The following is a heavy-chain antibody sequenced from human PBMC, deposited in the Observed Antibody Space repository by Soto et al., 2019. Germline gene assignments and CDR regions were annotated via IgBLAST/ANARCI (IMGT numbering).Heavy chain of an antibody. CDR3: ARDRGDYDSSGYSYYFDY. J-gene: IGHJ4*02. CDR1: GYTFTSYG. CDR2: IIPIFGTT. D-gene: IGHD3-22*01. Sequence: ASVKVSCKASGYTFTSYGISWVRQAPGQGLEWMGGIIPIFGTTNYAQKFQGRVTITADESTSTAYMELSSLGSEDTAVYYCARDRGDYDSSGYSYYFDYWGQGTLVTVSS. V-gene: IGHV1-69*13.